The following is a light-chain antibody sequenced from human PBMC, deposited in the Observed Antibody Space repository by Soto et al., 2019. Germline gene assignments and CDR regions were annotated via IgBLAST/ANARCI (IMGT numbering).Light chain of an antibody. J-gene: IGKJ4*01. Sequence: EIVMTQSPATLSVSPGERATLSCRASQSVNSNLAWYRQKPGQAPRLLISDASTRATGVPARFSGSGSGTEFTLTISSLQSEDSEIYYFQQYNCWPPLTFGGGTKVEIK. CDR3: QQYNCWPPLT. CDR1: QSVNSN. V-gene: IGKV3-15*01. CDR2: DAS.